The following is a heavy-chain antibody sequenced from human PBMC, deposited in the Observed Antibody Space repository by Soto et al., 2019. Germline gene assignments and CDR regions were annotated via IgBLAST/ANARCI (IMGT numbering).Heavy chain of an antibody. CDR2: IKEDGSEQ. CDR1: GMNIKKYW. D-gene: IGHD2-21*02. J-gene: IGHJ3*01. CDR3: VRDGGRGDSNTF. V-gene: IGHV3-7*04. Sequence: EVQLVESGGGLVQPGGSLRLSCAISGMNIKKYWMCWVRQAPGKGLEWVANIKEDGSEQYYVDSVEGRFTISRDNAKNSLYMQMNSLRVDDTAVYYCVRDGGRGDSNTFWGQGTMVVVSS.